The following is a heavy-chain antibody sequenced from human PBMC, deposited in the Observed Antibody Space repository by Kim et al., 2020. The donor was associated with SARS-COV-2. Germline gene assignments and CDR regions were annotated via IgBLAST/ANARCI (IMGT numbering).Heavy chain of an antibody. J-gene: IGHJ5*02. D-gene: IGHD7-27*01. Sequence: PTYAQGFTGRFVFSLDTSVSTAYLQISSLKAEDTAVYYCARTLGWAWFNPWGQGTLVTVSS. V-gene: IGHV7-4-1*02. CDR2: P. CDR3: ARTLGWAWFNP.